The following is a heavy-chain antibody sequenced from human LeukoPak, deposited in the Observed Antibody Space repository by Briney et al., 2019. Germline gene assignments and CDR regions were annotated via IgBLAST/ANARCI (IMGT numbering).Heavy chain of an antibody. V-gene: IGHV3-7*04. CDR3: ARAVETGIDYFDP. D-gene: IGHD1-1*01. J-gene: IGHJ5*02. Sequence: PGGSLRLSCAASGFTFSNAWMSWVRQAPGKGLEWVANIKQDGSEKYYVDSVKGRFTISRDNAKNSLYLQMNSLRAEDTALYYCARAVETGIDYFDPWGQGTLVTVSS. CDR1: GFTFSNAW. CDR2: IKQDGSEK.